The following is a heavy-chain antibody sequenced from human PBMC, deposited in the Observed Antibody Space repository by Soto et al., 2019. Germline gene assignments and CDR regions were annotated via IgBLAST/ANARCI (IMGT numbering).Heavy chain of an antibody. V-gene: IGHV1-69*13. CDR2: TIPIFGTA. Sequence: ASVKVSCKASGGTFSSYAISWVRQAPGQGLEWMGGTIPIFGTANYAQKFQGRVTITADESTSTAYMELSSLRSEDTAVYYCARDSAAAGREGYYYYGMDVWGQGTTVTVSS. CDR3: ARDSAAAGREGYYYYGMDV. J-gene: IGHJ6*02. D-gene: IGHD6-13*01. CDR1: GGTFSSYA.